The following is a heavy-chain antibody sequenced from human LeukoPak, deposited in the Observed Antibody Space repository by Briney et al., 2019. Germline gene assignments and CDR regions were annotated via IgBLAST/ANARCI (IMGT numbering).Heavy chain of an antibody. V-gene: IGHV4-59*01. D-gene: IGHD2-2*01. Sequence: PSETLSLTCTVSGGSISSYYWSWIRQPPGKGLEWIGYIYYSGSTNYNPSLKSRVTISVDTSKNQFSLKLSSVTAADTAVYYCARVYCSRTSCQQELIWYFDLWGRGTLVTVSS. J-gene: IGHJ2*01. CDR1: GGSISSYY. CDR3: ARVYCSRTSCQQELIWYFDL. CDR2: IYYSGST.